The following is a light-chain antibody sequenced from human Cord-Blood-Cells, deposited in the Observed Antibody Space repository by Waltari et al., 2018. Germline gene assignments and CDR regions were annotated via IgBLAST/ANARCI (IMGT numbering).Light chain of an antibody. CDR2: EDN. CDR1: SGSIASHY. V-gene: IGLV6-57*01. CDR3: QSYDSSNWV. Sequence: NFMLTQPHSVSESPGKTVTISCTSSSGSIASHYVQWYQQRPGSSPTTVIYEDNQRPSGVPDRFSGSIDSSSNSASLTISGLKTEDEADYYCQSYDSSNWVFGGGTKLTVL. J-gene: IGLJ3*02.